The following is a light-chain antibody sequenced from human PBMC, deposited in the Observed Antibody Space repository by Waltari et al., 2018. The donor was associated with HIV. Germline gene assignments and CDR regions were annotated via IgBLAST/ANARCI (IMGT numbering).Light chain of an antibody. V-gene: IGLV2-23*02. CDR2: DVS. J-gene: IGLJ1*01. CDR3: CSYAGSSTYV. CDR1: SSDVGGYHY. Sequence: QSALTQPASVSGSPGQSLTSSCTGTSSDVGGYHYVSWYQQHPGKAPKLMIYDVSKRPSGVSNRFSGSKSGNTASLTISGLQAEDEADYYCCSYAGSSTYVFGTGTKVTVL.